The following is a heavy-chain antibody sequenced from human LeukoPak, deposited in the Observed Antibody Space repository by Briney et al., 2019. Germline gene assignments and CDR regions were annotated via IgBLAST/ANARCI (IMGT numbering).Heavy chain of an antibody. J-gene: IGHJ4*02. D-gene: IGHD1-26*01. Sequence: PCAPVTVSCKLSGYTLAKLPMHWVRQAPGKGLEWMGGFAPEDGETIYAQKFQGRVTMTEDISSDTAYMELSSLRSEDTAIYYCVTGIVILPATTYYFDTWGQGTLVTVSS. CDR1: GYTLAKLP. CDR3: VTGIVILPATTYYFDT. V-gene: IGHV1-24*01. CDR2: FAPEDGET.